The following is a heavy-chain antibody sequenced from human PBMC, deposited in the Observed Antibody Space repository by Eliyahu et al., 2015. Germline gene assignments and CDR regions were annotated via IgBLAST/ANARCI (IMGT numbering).Heavy chain of an antibody. CDR2: SIPIFGTA. CDR1: GGTFSSYA. Sequence: QVQLVQSGAEVKKPGSSVKXSCKASGGTFSSYAIXWVRQAPGQGLEWMGGSIPIFGTANYAQKFQGRVTITADKSTSTAYMELSSLRSEDTAVYYCARVPEDCGGDCYSQYYFDYWGQGTLVTVSS. CDR3: ARVPEDCGGDCYSQYYFDY. V-gene: IGHV1-69*06. D-gene: IGHD2-21*02. J-gene: IGHJ4*02.